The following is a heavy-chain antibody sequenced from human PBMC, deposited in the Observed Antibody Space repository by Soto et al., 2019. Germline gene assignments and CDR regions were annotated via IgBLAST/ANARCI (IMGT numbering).Heavy chain of an antibody. CDR2: IVVGSGHT. Sequence: ASVKVSCKASGYTFTSYGISWVRQARGQRLEWIGWIVVGSGHTNYEQKFQERVTITRDMSTSTAYMELSSLRSEDTAVYYCAAPDFGDYWYFDLWGRGTLVTVSS. D-gene: IGHD4-17*01. CDR3: AAPDFGDYWYFDL. V-gene: IGHV1-58*02. CDR1: GYTFTSYG. J-gene: IGHJ2*01.